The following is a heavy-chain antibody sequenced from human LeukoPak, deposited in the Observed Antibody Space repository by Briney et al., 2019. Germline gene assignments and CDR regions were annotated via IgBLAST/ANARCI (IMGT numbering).Heavy chain of an antibody. Sequence: SETLSLTCAVSGGSISSGGYSWSWIRQPPGKGLEWIGYIYHSGSTYYHPSLKSRVTISVDRSKSQFSLKLSSVTAADTAVYYCARYPRTSWWGDYFDYWGQGTLVTVSS. CDR2: IYHSGST. V-gene: IGHV4-30-2*02. CDR3: ARYPRTSWWGDYFDY. CDR1: GGSISSGGYS. J-gene: IGHJ4*02. D-gene: IGHD6-13*01.